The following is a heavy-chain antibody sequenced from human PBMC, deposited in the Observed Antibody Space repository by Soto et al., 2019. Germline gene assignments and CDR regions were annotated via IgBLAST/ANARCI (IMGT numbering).Heavy chain of an antibody. Sequence: EVQLLESGGGLVQPGGSLRLSCAASGFTFSSYAMSWVRQAPGKGLEWVSALSGSGGSTYYADSVKGRFTISRDNSKNTMYLQMNSLRAEDTAVYYCAKDPPRYCSGGSCSGYWGKGTLVNVSS. CDR1: GFTFSSYA. D-gene: IGHD2-15*01. J-gene: IGHJ4*02. V-gene: IGHV3-23*01. CDR2: LSGSGGST. CDR3: AKDPPRYCSGGSCSGY.